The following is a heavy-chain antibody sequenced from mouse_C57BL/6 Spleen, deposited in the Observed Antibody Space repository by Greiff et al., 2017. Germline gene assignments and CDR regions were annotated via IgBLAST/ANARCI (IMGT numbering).Heavy chain of an antibody. D-gene: IGHD5-1*01. Sequence: DVQLQESGGGLVKPGGSLKLSCAASGFTFSDYGMSWVRQAPEKGLGWVAYIGSGSSTLYYADTVKGRFTISRNNAKNTLFLHRTSLRSENTAMYYCARGSCPSTGGQGTSVTVSS. CDR2: IGSGSSTL. V-gene: IGHV5-17*01. J-gene: IGHJ4*01. CDR3: ARGSCPST. CDR1: GFTFSDYG.